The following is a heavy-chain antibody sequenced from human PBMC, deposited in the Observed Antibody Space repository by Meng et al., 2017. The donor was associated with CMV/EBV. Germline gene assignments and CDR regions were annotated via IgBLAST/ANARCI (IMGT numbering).Heavy chain of an antibody. CDR2: INHSGST. J-gene: IGHJ6*02. CDR3: ARGRVSSWYGTSYYYYGMDV. V-gene: IGHV4-34*01. D-gene: IGHD6-13*01. CDR1: GGSFSGYY. Sequence: PETLSLTCAVYGGSFSGYYWSWIRQPPGKGLEWIGEINHSGSTNYNPSLKSRVTISVDTSKNQFSLKLSSVTAADTAVYYCARGRVSSWYGTSYYYYGMDVWGQGTTVTVSS.